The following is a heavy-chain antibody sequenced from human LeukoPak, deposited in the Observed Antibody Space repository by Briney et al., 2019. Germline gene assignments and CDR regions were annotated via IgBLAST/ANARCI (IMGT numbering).Heavy chain of an antibody. J-gene: IGHJ6*02. V-gene: IGHV1-2*04. D-gene: IGHD1-26*01. CDR1: GYTFTGYY. Sequence: ASVKVSCKASGYTFTGYYMHWVRQAPGQGLEWMGWINPNSGGTNYAQKFQGWVTMTRDTSISTAYMELSSLRSEDTAMYYCARDQKVGATPYFGMDVWGQGTTVTVSS. CDR2: INPNSGGT. CDR3: ARDQKVGATPYFGMDV.